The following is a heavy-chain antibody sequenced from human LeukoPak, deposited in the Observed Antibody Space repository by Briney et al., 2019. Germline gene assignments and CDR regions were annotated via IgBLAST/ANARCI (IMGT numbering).Heavy chain of an antibody. J-gene: IGHJ6*03. V-gene: IGHV1-8*01. CDR1: GYTFTSYD. CDR3: ARVSQHFDWSNYYYYYYMDV. CDR2: MNPNSGNT. Sequence: ASVKVSCKASGYTFTSYDINWVRQATGQGLEWMGWMNPNSGNTGYTQKFQSRVTMTRNTSISTAYMELSSLRSEDTAVYYCARVSQHFDWSNYYYYYYMDVWGKGTTVTISS. D-gene: IGHD3-9*01.